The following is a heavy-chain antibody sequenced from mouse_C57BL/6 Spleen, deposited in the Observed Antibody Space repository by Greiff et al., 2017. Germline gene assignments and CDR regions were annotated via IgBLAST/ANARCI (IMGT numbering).Heavy chain of an antibody. CDR3: ARKAYYSNCDYYAMDY. CDR2: INPNNGGT. J-gene: IGHJ4*01. CDR1: GYTFTDYY. V-gene: IGHV1-26*01. Sequence: EVQLQQSGPELVKPGASVKISCKASGYTFTDYYMNWVKQSHGKSLEWIGDINPNNGGTSYNQKFKGKATLTVDKSSSTAYMELRSLTSEDSAVYYCARKAYYSNCDYYAMDYWGQGTSVTVSS. D-gene: IGHD2-5*01.